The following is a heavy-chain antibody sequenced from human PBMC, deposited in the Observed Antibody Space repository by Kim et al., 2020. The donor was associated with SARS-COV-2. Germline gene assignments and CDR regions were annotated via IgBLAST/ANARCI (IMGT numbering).Heavy chain of an antibody. CDR1: GGSISSYY. CDR3: ARDRGRSSGYSSSWYYIDY. CDR2: IYYSGST. V-gene: IGHV4-59*13. J-gene: IGHJ4*02. D-gene: IGHD6-13*01. Sequence: SETLSLTCTVSGGSISSYYWSWIRQPPGKGLEWIGYIYYSGSTNYNPSLKSRVTISVDTSKNQFSLKLSSVTAADTAVYYCARDRGRSSGYSSSWYYIDYWGQGTLVTVSS.